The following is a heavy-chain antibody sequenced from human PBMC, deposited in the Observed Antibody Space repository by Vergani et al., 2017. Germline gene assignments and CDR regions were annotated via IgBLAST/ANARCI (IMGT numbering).Heavy chain of an antibody. CDR2: ISGSGGST. CDR1: GFTFSSYA. CDR3: AKAPRVPKYSGSYYAFAIFDY. Sequence: EVQLLESGGGLVQPGGSLRLSCAASGFTFSSYAISWVRQAPGKGLEWVSAISGSGGSTYYADSVKGRFTISRDNSKNTLYLQMNSLRAEDTAVYYCAKAPRVPKYSGSYYAFAIFDYWGQGTLVTVSS. V-gene: IGHV3-23*01. J-gene: IGHJ4*02. D-gene: IGHD1-26*01.